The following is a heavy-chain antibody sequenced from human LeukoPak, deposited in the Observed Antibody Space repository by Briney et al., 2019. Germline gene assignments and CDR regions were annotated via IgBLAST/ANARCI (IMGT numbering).Heavy chain of an antibody. J-gene: IGHJ5*02. CDR1: GFTFSSYS. D-gene: IGHD3-22*01. V-gene: IGHV3-21*04. Sequence: GGSLRLSCAASGFTFSSYSMNWVRQAPGKGLEWVSSISSSSSYIYNADSVKGRFTISRDNAKNSLYLQMNSLRAEDTAIYYCAKDVDDYYDSSGPRWFDPWGQGTLVTVSS. CDR2: ISSSSSYI. CDR3: AKDVDDYYDSSGPRWFDP.